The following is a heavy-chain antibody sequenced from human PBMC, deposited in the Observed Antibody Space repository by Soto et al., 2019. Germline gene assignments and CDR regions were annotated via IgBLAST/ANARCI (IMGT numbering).Heavy chain of an antibody. CDR2: IGHSGYSI. CDR3: ARSDDKDILTGCYN. V-gene: IGHV3-23*01. D-gene: IGHD3-9*01. Sequence: DVQLLESGGGLIQPVGSLRLSCAASGFSFNNYAMAWVRQAPGKALEWVSSIGHSGYSINYGDSVKGRFTISRDNSNNILFLEMTGLRAEDTAVYYCARSDDKDILTGCYNWGQGALVTVSS. CDR1: GFSFNNYA. J-gene: IGHJ4*02.